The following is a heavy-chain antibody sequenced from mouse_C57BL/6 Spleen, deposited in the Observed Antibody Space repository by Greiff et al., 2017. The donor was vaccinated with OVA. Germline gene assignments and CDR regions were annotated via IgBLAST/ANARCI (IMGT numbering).Heavy chain of an antibody. CDR2: ISYSGST. V-gene: IGHV3-1*01. Sequence: EVQRVESGPGMVKPSQSLSLTCTVTGYSITSGYDWHWIRHFPGNKLEWMGYISYSGSTNYNPSLKSRISITHDTSKNHFFLKLNSVTTEDTATYYSARDCYGSSSGWYIDVWGTGTTVTVSS. D-gene: IGHD1-1*01. CDR1: GYSITSGYD. J-gene: IGHJ1*03. CDR3: ARDCYGSSSGWYIDV.